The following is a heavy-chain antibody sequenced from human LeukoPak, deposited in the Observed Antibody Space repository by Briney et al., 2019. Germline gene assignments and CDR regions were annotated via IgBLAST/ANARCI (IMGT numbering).Heavy chain of an antibody. J-gene: IGHJ6*03. D-gene: IGHD3-10*01. V-gene: IGHV1-18*01. CDR1: GYTFTSYG. CDR3: GRDRRGFGEAYSYYYMDV. CDR2: ISAYNGNT. Sequence: ASVKVSCKASGYTFTSYGISWVRQAPGQGLEWMGWISAYNGNTNYAQKLQGRVTMTTDKSTSTVYMELSSLRSEDTAVYYCGRDRRGFGEAYSYYYMDVWGKGTTVTISS.